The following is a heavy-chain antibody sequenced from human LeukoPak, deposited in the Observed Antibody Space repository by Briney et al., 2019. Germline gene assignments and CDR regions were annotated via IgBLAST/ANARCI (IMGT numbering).Heavy chain of an antibody. D-gene: IGHD2-21*02. J-gene: IGHJ4*02. CDR1: GYTLTELS. CDR3: ATMTTDLKNCGGDCYHFDY. CDR2: LDPEDGET. V-gene: IGHV1-24*01. Sequence: ASVKVSCKVSGYTLTELSMHWVRQAPGKGLEWMGGLDPEDGETIYAQKFQGRVTMTEDTSTDTAYMELSSLRSEDTAVYYCATMTTDLKNCGGDCYHFDYWGQGTLVTVSS.